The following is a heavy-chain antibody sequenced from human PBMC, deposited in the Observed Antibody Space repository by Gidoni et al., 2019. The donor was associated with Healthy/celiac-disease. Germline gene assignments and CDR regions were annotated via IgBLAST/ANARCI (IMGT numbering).Heavy chain of an antibody. J-gene: IGHJ4*02. CDR1: GGSFSGYY. V-gene: IGHV4-34*01. Sequence: QVQLQQWGAGLLTPSETLSLTCAVYGGSFSGYYWSWIRQPPGKGLEWIGEINHSGSTNYNPSLKSRVTISVDTSKNQFSLKLSSVTAADTAVYYCARNSVGTASVYWGQGTLVTVSS. CDR3: ARNSVGTASVY. CDR2: INHSGST. D-gene: IGHD1-26*01.